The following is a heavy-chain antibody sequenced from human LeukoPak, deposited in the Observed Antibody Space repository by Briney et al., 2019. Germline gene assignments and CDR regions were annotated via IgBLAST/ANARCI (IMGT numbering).Heavy chain of an antibody. CDR1: GFTFSVHY. CDR2: TRNKANSYTT. CDR3: VAFVGVIVHDAFDI. J-gene: IGHJ3*02. Sequence: GGSLRLSCAASGFTFSVHYMDWVRQAPGKGLEWVGRTRNKANSYTTEYAASVKGRFTISRDDSKNSLYLQMNSLKTEDTAVYYCVAFVGVIVHDAFDIWGQGTMVTVSS. D-gene: IGHD3-16*02. V-gene: IGHV3-72*01.